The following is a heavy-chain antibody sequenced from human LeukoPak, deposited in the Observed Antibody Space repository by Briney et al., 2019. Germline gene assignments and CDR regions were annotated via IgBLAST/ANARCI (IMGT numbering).Heavy chain of an antibody. Sequence: PGGSLRLSCAASGFTFGDYAMNWVRQAPGKGLECVSSISGEGGDTFHADSVKGRFTISRDNSKNTFYLHMNSLRAEDTAVYYCARAPQTLIVATYFDYWGQGTLVPVSS. V-gene: IGHV3-23*01. D-gene: IGHD3-22*01. J-gene: IGHJ4*02. CDR3: ARAPQTLIVATYFDY. CDR2: ISGEGGDT. CDR1: GFTFGDYA.